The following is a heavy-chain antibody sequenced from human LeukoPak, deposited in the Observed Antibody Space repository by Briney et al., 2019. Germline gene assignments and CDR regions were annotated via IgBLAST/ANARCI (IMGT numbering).Heavy chain of an antibody. CDR2: IYTSGST. D-gene: IGHD3-10*01. V-gene: IGHV4-61*02. Sequence: SETLSLTCTVSGGSISSGSYYWSWIRQPAGKGLEWIGRIYTSGSTNYNPSLKSRVTISVDTSKNQFSLKLSSVTAADTAVYYCARHLWFGESNADYWGQGTLVTVSS. J-gene: IGHJ4*02. CDR3: ARHLWFGESNADY. CDR1: GGSISSGSYY.